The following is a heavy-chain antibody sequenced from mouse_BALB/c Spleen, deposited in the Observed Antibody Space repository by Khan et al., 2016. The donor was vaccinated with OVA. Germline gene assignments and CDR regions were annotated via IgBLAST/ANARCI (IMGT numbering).Heavy chain of an antibody. D-gene: IGHD1-1*01. J-gene: IGHJ2*01. CDR1: GFTFSTYG. CDR3: AASYFYGYYFDY. Sequence: VELVESGGGLVQPGGSRKLSCAASGFTFSTYGMHWVRQAPEKGQQWVAYISGDSSTVYYADTVKGRFTISRDNPKNPLFLQMTGLMSDETARYYGAASYFYGYYFDYWGPGTTLTVSS. V-gene: IGHV5-17*02. CDR2: ISGDSSTV.